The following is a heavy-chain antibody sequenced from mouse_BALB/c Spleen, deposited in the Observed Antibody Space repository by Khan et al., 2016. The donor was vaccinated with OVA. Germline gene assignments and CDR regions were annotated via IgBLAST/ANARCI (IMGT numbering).Heavy chain of an antibody. CDR3: ARMVYYYGSFDY. J-gene: IGHJ2*01. CDR1: GFTFSSFG. D-gene: IGHD1-1*01. Sequence: EVELVESGGGLVQPGGSRKLSCAASGFTFSSFGMHWVRQAPEKGLEWVAYISSGSSTIYYADTVKGRFTISRDNPKNTLFLHMTSLRSEDTAMYYCARMVYYYGSFDYWGQGTTLTVSS. V-gene: IGHV5-17*02. CDR2: ISSGSSTI.